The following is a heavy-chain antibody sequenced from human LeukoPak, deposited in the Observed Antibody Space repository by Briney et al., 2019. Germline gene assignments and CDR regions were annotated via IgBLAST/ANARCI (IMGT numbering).Heavy chain of an antibody. CDR1: GFTFSSYS. Sequence: GGSLRLSCAASGFTFSSYSMNWVRQAPGKGLEWVSSISSSGSYIHYADSLKGRFTISRDNAENSLYLQMNSLRAADTAVYYCARDQEVAGNFDFWGQGTLVTVSS. J-gene: IGHJ4*02. D-gene: IGHD6-19*01. CDR2: ISSSGSYI. CDR3: ARDQEVAGNFDF. V-gene: IGHV3-21*01.